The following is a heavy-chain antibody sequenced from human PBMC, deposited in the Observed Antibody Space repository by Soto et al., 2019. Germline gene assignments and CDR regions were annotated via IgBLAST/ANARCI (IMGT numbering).Heavy chain of an antibody. J-gene: IGHJ5*02. D-gene: IGHD3-22*01. Sequence: GASVKVSCKASGGTFSSYAISWVRQAPGQGLEWMGGIIPIFGTANYAQKFQGRVTITADKSTSTAYMELSSLRSEDTAVYYCARALHYDSSGYYQRTRDNWFDPWGQGTLVTVSS. CDR1: GGTFSSYA. CDR3: ARALHYDSSGYYQRTRDNWFDP. CDR2: IIPIFGTA. V-gene: IGHV1-69*06.